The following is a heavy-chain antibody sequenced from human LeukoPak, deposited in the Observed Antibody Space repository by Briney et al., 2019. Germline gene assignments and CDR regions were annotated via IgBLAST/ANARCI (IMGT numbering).Heavy chain of an antibody. D-gene: IGHD6-19*01. V-gene: IGHV4-34*01. CDR3: ARFPSRTYSSGWYVGMSWFDP. Sequence: PSETLSLTCGVYGGSFSGYYWSWIRQPPGKGLEWIGEINDSGRSNYKSSLKSRVTISEDTSKNQFSLKLSSVTAADTAVYYCARFPSRTYSSGWYVGMSWFDPWGQGTLVTVSP. CDR2: INDSGRS. J-gene: IGHJ5*02. CDR1: GGSFSGYY.